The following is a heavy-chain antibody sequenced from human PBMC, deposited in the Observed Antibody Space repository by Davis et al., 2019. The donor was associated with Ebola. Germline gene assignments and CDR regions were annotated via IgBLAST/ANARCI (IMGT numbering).Heavy chain of an antibody. CDR2: INSDGSTT. Sequence: HTGGSLRLSCAASGFTFSSYWMHWVRQAPGKGLVWVSRINSDGSTTSYADSVKGRFTISRDNDKNTLYLQMNSLRAEDTAVYYCARERYSYYYYGMDVWGQGTTVTVSS. J-gene: IGHJ6*02. CDR1: GFTFSSYW. D-gene: IGHD1-1*01. CDR3: ARERYSYYYYGMDV. V-gene: IGHV3-74*01.